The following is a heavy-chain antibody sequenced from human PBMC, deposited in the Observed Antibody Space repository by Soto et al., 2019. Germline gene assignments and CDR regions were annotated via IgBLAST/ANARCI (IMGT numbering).Heavy chain of an antibody. V-gene: IGHV1-3*01. Sequence: GASVKVSCKASGYTFTSYAMHWVRQAPGQRLEWMGWINAGNGNTKYSQKFQSRVTITRDTSASTAYMELSSLRSEDTAVYYCAREHFMVRGVADAFDIWGQGTMVTVSS. CDR2: INAGNGNT. CDR3: AREHFMVRGVADAFDI. D-gene: IGHD3-10*01. J-gene: IGHJ3*02. CDR1: GYTFTSYA.